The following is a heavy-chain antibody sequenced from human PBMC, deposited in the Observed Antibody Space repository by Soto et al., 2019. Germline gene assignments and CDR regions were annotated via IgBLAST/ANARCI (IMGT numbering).Heavy chain of an antibody. V-gene: IGHV3-48*03. Sequence: PGGSLRLSCAASGFTFSSYEMNWVRQAPGKGLEWVSYISSSGSTIYYADSVKGRFTISRDNAKNSLYLQMNSLRAEDTAVYYCARWIEPVAAWGQGTLVTVSS. CDR1: GFTFSSYE. CDR2: ISSSGSTI. J-gene: IGHJ5*02. D-gene: IGHD5-12*01. CDR3: ARWIEPVAA.